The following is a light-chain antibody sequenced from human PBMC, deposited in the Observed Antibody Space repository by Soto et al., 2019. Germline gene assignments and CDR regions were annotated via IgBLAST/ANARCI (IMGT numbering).Light chain of an antibody. V-gene: IGLV2-8*01. J-gene: IGLJ2*01. CDR3: SSYAGTNTVV. CDR2: DVS. Sequence: HSALTQPPSASGSPGQSVTISCTGTSNDIGGYNSVSWYQQHPGKAPKLMISDVSKRPSGVPDRFSGSKSGNTASLTVSGLQADDEADYYCSSYAGTNTVVFGGGTKLTV. CDR1: SNDIGGYNS.